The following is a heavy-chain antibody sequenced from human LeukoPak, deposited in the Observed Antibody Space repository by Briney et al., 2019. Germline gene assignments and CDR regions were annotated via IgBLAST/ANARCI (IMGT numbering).Heavy chain of an antibody. V-gene: IGHV4-4*07. CDR2: IYTSGST. J-gene: IGHJ4*02. CDR1: GGSIRNYF. D-gene: IGHD3-22*01. Sequence: SETLSLTCSVSGGSIRNYFWSWIRQPAGKGLEWIGRIYTSGSTDYNPSLRSRVTMSVDTSRNQFSLRLTSMTAADTAVYYCARESKSYDGSGFYHNYWGQGTLVAVSS. CDR3: ARESKSYDGSGFYHNY.